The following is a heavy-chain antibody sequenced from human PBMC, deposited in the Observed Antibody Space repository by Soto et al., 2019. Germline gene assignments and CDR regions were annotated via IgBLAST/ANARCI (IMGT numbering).Heavy chain of an antibody. CDR1: GGSISSYY. D-gene: IGHD1-26*01. V-gene: IGHV4-59*05. CDR2: IYYSGST. CDR3: ATQEVGGSYVYTFDP. Sequence: SETLSLTCTVSGGSISSYYWSWIRQPPGKGLEWIGSIYYSGSTNYNPSLKSRVTISVDTSKNHFSLKLSSVTAADTAVYYCATQEVGGSYVYTFDPWGQGTLVTVSS. J-gene: IGHJ5*02.